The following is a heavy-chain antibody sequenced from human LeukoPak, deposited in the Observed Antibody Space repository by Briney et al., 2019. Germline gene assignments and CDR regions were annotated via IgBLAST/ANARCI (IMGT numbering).Heavy chain of an antibody. CDR3: ARADLYGSRSYYYYYYSMDV. V-gene: IGHV3-30*04. CDR1: GFTFSSYA. D-gene: IGHD3-10*01. CDR2: ISYDGSNK. Sequence: PGRSLRLSCAASGFTFSSYAMHWVRQAPGKGLEWVAVISYDGSNKYYADSVKGRFTISRDNSKNTLYLQMNSLRAEDTAVYYCARADLYGSRSYYYYYYSMDVWGQGTTVTVSS. J-gene: IGHJ6*02.